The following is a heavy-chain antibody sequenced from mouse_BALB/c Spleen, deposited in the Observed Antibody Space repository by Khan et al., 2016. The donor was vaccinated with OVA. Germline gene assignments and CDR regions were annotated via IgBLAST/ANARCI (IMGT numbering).Heavy chain of an antibody. Sequence: QVQLQQSGAEQAKPGASVKMSCKTSGYTFSSYWMHWVKQRPGQGLEWIGYINPTSGYTEYNEKFKDKATLSADKSSSTAYMQLTSLISEDSAVYYCARDRIDYWGQGTTLTVSS. CDR1: GYTFSSYW. V-gene: IGHV1-7*01. CDR2: INPTSGYT. CDR3: ARDRIDY. J-gene: IGHJ2*01.